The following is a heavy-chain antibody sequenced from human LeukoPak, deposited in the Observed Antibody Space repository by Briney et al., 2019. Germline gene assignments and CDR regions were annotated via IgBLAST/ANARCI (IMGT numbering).Heavy chain of an antibody. D-gene: IGHD3-22*01. Sequence: SETLSLTCAVYGGSFSGYYWSWIRQPPGKGLEWIGEINHSGSTNYNPSLKSRVTISVDTSKNQFSLKLTSVTAADTAVYYCARHGYLSTNWGLGTLVTVSS. CDR2: INHSGST. CDR3: ARHGYLSTN. CDR1: GGSFSGYY. V-gene: IGHV4-34*01. J-gene: IGHJ4*02.